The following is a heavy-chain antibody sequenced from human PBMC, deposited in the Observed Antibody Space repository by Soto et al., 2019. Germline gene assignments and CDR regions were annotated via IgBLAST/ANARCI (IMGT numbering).Heavy chain of an antibody. J-gene: IGHJ5*02. CDR3: ARDPNEFTDFFS. V-gene: IGHV3-48*02. CDR1: GFPFSSFA. CDR2: ISDSGSTT. Sequence: LRLSCAVSGFPFSSFAMNWVRQAPGRGLEWVSFISDSGSTTYYADSVKGRFTISRDSAKNSLYLQMNSLRDEDTAVYFCARDPNEFTDFFSWGQGPQVPAPS. D-gene: IGHD3-3*01.